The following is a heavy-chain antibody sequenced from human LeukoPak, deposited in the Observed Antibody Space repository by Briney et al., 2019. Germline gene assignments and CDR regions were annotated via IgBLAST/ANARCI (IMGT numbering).Heavy chain of an antibody. D-gene: IGHD6-19*01. CDR3: ARLVGSSGWHGESGYFDY. Sequence: SETLSLTCTVSGGSISSYYWSWIRQPPGRGLEWIGYIYYSGSTNYNPSLKSRVTISVDTSKNQFSLKLSSVTAADTAVYYCARLVGSSGWHGESGYFDYWGQGTLVTVSS. CDR2: IYYSGST. V-gene: IGHV4-59*08. J-gene: IGHJ4*02. CDR1: GGSISSYY.